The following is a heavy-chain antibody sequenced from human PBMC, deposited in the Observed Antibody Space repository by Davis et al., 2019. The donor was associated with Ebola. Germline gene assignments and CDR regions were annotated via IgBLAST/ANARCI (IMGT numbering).Heavy chain of an antibody. V-gene: IGHV3-30*18. CDR1: GFTFSSYG. CDR3: AKGVAALYYYYGMDV. D-gene: IGHD2-15*01. CDR2: ISYDGSNK. Sequence: PGGSLRLSCAASGFTFSSYGMHWVRQAPGKGLEWVAVISYDGSNKYYADSVKGRFTISRDNSKNTLYLQMNSLRAEDSAVYYCAKGVAALYYYYGMDVWGQGTTVIVSS. J-gene: IGHJ6*02.